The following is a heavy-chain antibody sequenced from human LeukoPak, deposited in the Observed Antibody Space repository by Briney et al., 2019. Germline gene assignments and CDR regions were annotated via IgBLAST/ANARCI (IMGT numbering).Heavy chain of an antibody. D-gene: IGHD1-26*01. J-gene: IGHJ6*02. CDR3: ARVGVGATFHYYGMDV. CDR2: INADGSST. Sequence: AGGSLRLSCAASGFTFISYWMHWVRQDPGRGLVWVSRINADGSSTSYADSVKGRFTISRDNAKNSLYLQMNSLRDEDTAVYYCARVGVGATFHYYGMDVWGQGTTVTVSS. CDR1: GFTFISYW. V-gene: IGHV3-74*01.